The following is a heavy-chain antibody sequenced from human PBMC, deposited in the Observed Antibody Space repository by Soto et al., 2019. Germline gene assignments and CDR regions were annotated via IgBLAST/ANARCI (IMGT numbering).Heavy chain of an antibody. CDR1: GGSISSYY. J-gene: IGHJ6*02. V-gene: IGHV4-59*01. D-gene: IGHD3-10*01. CDR3: ARTSEFTGWFGENNYFGMDV. Sequence: KPSETLSPTCTVSGGSISSYYWSWIRQPPGKGLEWIGYVYYSGSTNYNPSLKSRVTISVDTSKNQFSRKLNSVTAADTAVYYCARTSEFTGWFGENNYFGMDVWGQGTTVTVSS. CDR2: VYYSGST.